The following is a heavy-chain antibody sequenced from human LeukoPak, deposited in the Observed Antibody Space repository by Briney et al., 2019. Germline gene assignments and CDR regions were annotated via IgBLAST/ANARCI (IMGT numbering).Heavy chain of an antibody. CDR1: GGSISSYY. CDR2: IYTSGST. V-gene: IGHV4-4*07. Sequence: SDTLSLTCTVSGGSISSYYWSWIRQPAGKGLEWIGRIYTSGSTNYNPPLKSRVTMSVDTSKNQFSLELSSVTAADTAVYYCARDRIAVAGTWPADAFDIWGQETMVTVSS. J-gene: IGHJ3*02. CDR3: ARDRIAVAGTWPADAFDI. D-gene: IGHD6-19*01.